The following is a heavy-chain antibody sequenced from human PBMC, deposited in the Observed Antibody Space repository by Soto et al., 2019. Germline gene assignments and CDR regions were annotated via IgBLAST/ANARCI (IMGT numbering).Heavy chain of an antibody. D-gene: IGHD1-26*01. J-gene: IGHJ4*02. CDR2: FDPEDGET. CDR3: ATAGVNSGSAFVDY. V-gene: IGHV1-24*01. CDR1: GYTFTSYD. Sequence: ASVKVSCKASGYTFTSYDINWVRQATGQGLEWMGGFDPEDGETIYAQKFQGRVTMTEDTSTDTAYMELSSLRSEDTAVYYCATAGVNSGSAFVDYWGQGTLVTVSS.